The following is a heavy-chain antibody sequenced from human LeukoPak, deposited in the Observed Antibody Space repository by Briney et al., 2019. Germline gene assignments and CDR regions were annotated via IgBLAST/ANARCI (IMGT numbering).Heavy chain of an antibody. J-gene: IGHJ5*02. D-gene: IGHD5/OR15-5a*01. CDR2: IYHDGTT. V-gene: IGHV4-61*01. CDR1: GVSVSSGSYF. Sequence: SETLSLTCTVSGVSVSSGSYFWSWIRQPPGEGPQWIGYIYHDGTTNYSPSLRSRVSISVDTSKNQFSLKLSSVTTADTAVYFCATFFDFWFGPWGQGTQVTVSS. CDR3: ATFFDFWFGP.